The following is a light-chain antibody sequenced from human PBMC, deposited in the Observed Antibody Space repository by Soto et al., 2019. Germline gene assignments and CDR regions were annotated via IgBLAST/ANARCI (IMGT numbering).Light chain of an antibody. Sequence: QSVLTQPRSVSGSPGQSVTISCTGTSSDVGGYNYVSWYQQHPGKAPKLMLYDVSKRPSGVPDRFSGSKSGNTASLTISGLQAEDEADYYCCSYAGSYKYVFGTGTKVTVL. J-gene: IGLJ1*01. CDR2: DVS. V-gene: IGLV2-11*01. CDR3: CSYAGSYKYV. CDR1: SSDVGGYNY.